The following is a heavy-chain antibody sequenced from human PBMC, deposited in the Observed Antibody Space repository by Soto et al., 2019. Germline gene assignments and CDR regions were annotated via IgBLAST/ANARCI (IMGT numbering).Heavy chain of an antibody. J-gene: IGHJ4*02. CDR3: GRGRSGQIVVFY. CDR1: GYTFTGHY. Sequence: ASVKVYCKASGYTFTGHYIHWVRQAPEQGPEWMGEIGPESGATRYAQKFQGRVTMTRDMSITTVYMELNNLSPDDTAVYYCGRGRSGQIVVFYWGQGTPVTVSS. V-gene: IGHV1-2*02. D-gene: IGHD5-12*01. CDR2: IGPESGAT.